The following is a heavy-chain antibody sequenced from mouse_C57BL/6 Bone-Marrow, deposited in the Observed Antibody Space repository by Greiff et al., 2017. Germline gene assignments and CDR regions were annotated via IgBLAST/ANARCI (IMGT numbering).Heavy chain of an antibody. V-gene: IGHV1-50*01. CDR3: AREANHYAMDY. J-gene: IGHJ4*01. CDR1: GYTFTSYW. D-gene: IGHD1-1*01. Sequence: VQLQQPGAELVKPGASVKLSCKASGYTFTSYWMQWVKQRPGQGLEWIGEIDPSDSYTNYTQKFKGKATLTVDTSSSTAYMQLSSLTSEDSAVYYCAREANHYAMDYWGQGTSVTVSS. CDR2: IDPSDSYT.